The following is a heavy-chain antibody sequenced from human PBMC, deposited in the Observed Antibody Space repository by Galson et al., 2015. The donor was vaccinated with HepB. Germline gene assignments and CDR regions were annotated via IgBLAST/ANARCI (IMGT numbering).Heavy chain of an antibody. CDR2: IYSGGST. J-gene: IGHJ4*02. CDR1: GFTVSSNY. CDR3: ARDFDGSSWADY. D-gene: IGHD6-13*01. V-gene: IGHV3-66*01. Sequence: SLRLSCAASGFTVSSNYMSWVRQAPGKGLEWVSVIYSGGSTYYADSVKGRFTISRDNSKNTLYLQMNSLRAEDTAVYYCARDFDGSSWADYWGQGTLVTVSS.